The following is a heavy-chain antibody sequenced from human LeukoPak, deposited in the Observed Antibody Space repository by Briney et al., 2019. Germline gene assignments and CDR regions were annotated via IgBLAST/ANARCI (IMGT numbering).Heavy chain of an antibody. Sequence: GGSVKVSCKASGYTFTIYYIHWVRQAPGQGPEWMGWINPNSGGATYAQKFQGRVTLTRDTSISTAYMEVTSLKSDDTALYYCARDNSVGDNAWWFDPWGQGTLVTVSS. CDR1: GYTFTIYY. J-gene: IGHJ5*02. CDR3: ARDNSVGDNAWWFDP. V-gene: IGHV1-2*02. CDR2: INPNSGGA. D-gene: IGHD1-26*01.